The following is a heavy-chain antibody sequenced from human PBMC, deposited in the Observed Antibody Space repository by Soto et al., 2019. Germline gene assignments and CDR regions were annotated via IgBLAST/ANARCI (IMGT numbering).Heavy chain of an antibody. CDR1: GGSFSGYY. CDR2: INHSGST. CDR3: ARPSYYDILTGPHYYFDY. D-gene: IGHD3-9*01. J-gene: IGHJ4*02. Sequence: PSETLSLTCAVYGGSFSGYYWSWIRQPPGKGLEWIGEINHSGSTNYNPSLKSRVTISVDTSKNQFSLKLSSVTAADTAVYYCARPSYYDILTGPHYYFDYWGQGTLVTVSS. V-gene: IGHV4-34*01.